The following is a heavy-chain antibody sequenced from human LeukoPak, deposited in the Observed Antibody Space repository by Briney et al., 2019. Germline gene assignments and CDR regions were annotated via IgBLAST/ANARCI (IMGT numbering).Heavy chain of an antibody. CDR3: ARDLCGGLFDY. V-gene: IGHV4-34*01. CDR2: INHSGST. Sequence: SETLSLTCAVYGGSFSGYYWNWIRQPPGKGLEWIGEINHSGSTNYNPSLKSRVTMSVDTSKNQISLKLNSVTAADTAVYYCARDLCGGLFDYWGQGTLVTVSS. J-gene: IGHJ4*02. D-gene: IGHD2-21*01. CDR1: GGSFSGYY.